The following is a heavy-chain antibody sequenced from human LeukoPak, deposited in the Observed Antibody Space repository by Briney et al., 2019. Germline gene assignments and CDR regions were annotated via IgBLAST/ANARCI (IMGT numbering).Heavy chain of an antibody. V-gene: IGHV1-69*05. Sequence: SVKVSCKASGGTFSSYAISWVRQAPGQGLEWMGRIIPIFCTANYAQKFQGRVTITTDESTSTAYMELSSLRSEDTAVYYCARDPPDSYSSGWYYFDYWGQGTLVTVSS. CDR3: ARDPPDSYSSGWYYFDY. CDR1: GGTFSSYA. J-gene: IGHJ4*02. CDR2: IIPIFCTA. D-gene: IGHD6-19*01.